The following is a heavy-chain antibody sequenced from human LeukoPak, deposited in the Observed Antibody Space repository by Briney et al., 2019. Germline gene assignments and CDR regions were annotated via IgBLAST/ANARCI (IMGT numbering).Heavy chain of an antibody. V-gene: IGHV4-34*01. Sequence: PSETLSLTCAVYGGSFSGYYWSWIRQPPGKGLEWIGEINHSGSTNYNPSLKSRVTISVDKSKNQFSLKLSSVTAADTAVYYCARTSIAARRANAFDIWGQGTMVTVSS. CDR3: ARTSIAARRANAFDI. CDR1: GGSFSGYY. D-gene: IGHD6-6*01. CDR2: INHSGST. J-gene: IGHJ3*02.